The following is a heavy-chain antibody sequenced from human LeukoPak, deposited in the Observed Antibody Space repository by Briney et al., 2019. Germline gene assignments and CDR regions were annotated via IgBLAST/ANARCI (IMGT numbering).Heavy chain of an antibody. D-gene: IGHD4-23*01. CDR3: ARGTTVVTPGGY. CDR2: IYHSGST. Sequence: PSETLSLTCAVSGYSISSGYYWGWIRQPPGKALEWIGSIYHSGSTYYNPSLKSRVTISVDTSKNQFSLKLSSVTAADTAVYYCARGTTVVTPGGYWGQGTLVTVSS. CDR1: GYSISSGYY. J-gene: IGHJ4*02. V-gene: IGHV4-38-2*01.